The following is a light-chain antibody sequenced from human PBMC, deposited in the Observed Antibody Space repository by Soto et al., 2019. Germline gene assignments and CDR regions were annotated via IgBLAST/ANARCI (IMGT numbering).Light chain of an antibody. CDR1: SSDVGSYNL. J-gene: IGLJ2*01. CDR3: CSYAGSRTCDWL. V-gene: IGLV2-23*02. Sequence: QSALTQPASVSGSPGQSITISCTGTSSDVGSYNLVSWYQQHPGKAPKLMISEVTKRPSGVSNRFSGSKSGNTASLTISGLQAEDEADYYCCSYAGSRTCDWLFGGGTKLTVL. CDR2: EVT.